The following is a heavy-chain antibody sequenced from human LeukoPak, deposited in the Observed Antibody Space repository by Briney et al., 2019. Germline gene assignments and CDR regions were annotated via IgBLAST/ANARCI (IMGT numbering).Heavy chain of an antibody. D-gene: IGHD3-3*01. CDR1: GFTFRSYA. CDR3: AKAYYDLWSGYLDY. CDR2: ISGSGDST. V-gene: IGHV3-23*01. Sequence: GGSLRLSCAASGFTFRSYAMSWVRQAPGKGPEWVSGISGSGDSTYYADSAKGRFTVSRDNSKNTLYPQMNSLRAEDTAVYYCAKAYYDLWSGYLDYWGQGTLVTVSS. J-gene: IGHJ4*02.